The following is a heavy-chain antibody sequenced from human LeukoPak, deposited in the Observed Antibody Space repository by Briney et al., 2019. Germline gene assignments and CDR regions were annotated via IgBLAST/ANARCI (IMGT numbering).Heavy chain of an antibody. CDR2: IGSNGDST. V-gene: IGHV3-64D*09. CDR1: GFTFSSYG. J-gene: IGHJ6*02. CDR3: VRASSSGYYYYGMDV. D-gene: IGHD6-6*01. Sequence: PGRSLRPSCAASGFTFSSYGMHWVRQAPGKGLEYVSAIGSNGDSTYYADSVKGRFTISRDNSKNTLYLQMSSLRAEDTAVYYCVRASSSGYYYYGMDVWGQGTTVTVSS.